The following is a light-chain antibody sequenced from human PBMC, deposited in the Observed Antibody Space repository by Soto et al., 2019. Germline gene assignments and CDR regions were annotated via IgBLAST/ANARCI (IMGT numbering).Light chain of an antibody. CDR2: SAS. CDR3: LHDYEFSFT. CDR1: QGIRDD. J-gene: IGKJ3*01. Sequence: AIQMTRAPSSLSASVGARVSITCRASQGIRDDLAWYQQKPGKAPKLLIYSASSLPSGVPSRFSGSGSGTDFTLTISSLQHEDFATYFCLHDYEFSFTFGPGTKVDIK. V-gene: IGKV1-6*01.